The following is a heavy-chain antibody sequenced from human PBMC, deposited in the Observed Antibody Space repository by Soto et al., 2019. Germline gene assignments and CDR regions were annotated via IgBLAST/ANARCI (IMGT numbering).Heavy chain of an antibody. CDR3: VRDGTKTLRDWFDP. V-gene: IGHV4-4*07. J-gene: IGHJ5*02. CDR2: IYATGTT. CDR1: GASISGYY. Sequence: SETLSLTCTVSGASISGYYWSWIRKSAGKGLEWIGRIYATGTTDYNPSLKSRVMMSVDTSKKQFSLRLRSVTAADTAVYYCVRDGTKTLRDWFDPWGQGISVTVLL. D-gene: IGHD1-1*01.